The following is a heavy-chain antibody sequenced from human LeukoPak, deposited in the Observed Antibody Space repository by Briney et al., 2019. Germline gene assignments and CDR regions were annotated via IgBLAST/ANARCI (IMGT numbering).Heavy chain of an antibody. V-gene: IGHV3-23*01. CDR1: GFTFSSYA. CDR3: AKTSLSDPSGHYYYMDV. D-gene: IGHD3-3*01. CDR2: ISGSGGST. J-gene: IGHJ6*03. Sequence: GGSLRLSCAASGFTFSSYAMSWVRQAPGKGLEWVSAISGSGGSTYYADSVKGRFTISRDNSQNTVSLQLNNLRIEDTALYYCAKTSLSDPSGHYYYMDVWGKGTTVTVSS.